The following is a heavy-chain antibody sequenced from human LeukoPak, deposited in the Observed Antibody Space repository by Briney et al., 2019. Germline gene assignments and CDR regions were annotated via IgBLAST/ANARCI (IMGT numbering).Heavy chain of an antibody. CDR3: ARGDYYYDSSGFLNINWFDP. CDR2: ISAYNGNT. CDR1: GYTFTSYG. D-gene: IGHD3-22*01. J-gene: IGHJ5*02. Sequence: GASVKVSCKASGYTFTSYGISWVRQAPGQGLEWMGWISAYNGNTNYAQKLQGRVTMTTDTSTSTAYMELRSLRSDDTAVYYCARGDYYYDSSGFLNINWFDPWGQGTLVTVSS. V-gene: IGHV1-18*01.